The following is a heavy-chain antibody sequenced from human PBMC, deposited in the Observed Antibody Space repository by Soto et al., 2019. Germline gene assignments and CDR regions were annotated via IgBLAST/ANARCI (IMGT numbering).Heavy chain of an antibody. D-gene: IGHD3-10*01. V-gene: IGHV1-3*01. CDR3: ARSQQGSGILGPYYCYSGMDV. J-gene: IGHJ6*02. Sequence: QVQLVQSGAEVKKPGASVKVSCKASGYTFTSYAMHWVRQAPGQRLEWMGWINAGNGNTKYSQKFQGRVTITRDTSASTAYMELRSLRPEDTAVYYCARSQQGSGILGPYYCYSGMDVWGQGTTVTVSS. CDR2: INAGNGNT. CDR1: GYTFTSYA.